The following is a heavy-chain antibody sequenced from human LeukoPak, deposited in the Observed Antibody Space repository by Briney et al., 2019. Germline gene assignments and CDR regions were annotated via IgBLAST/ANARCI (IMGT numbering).Heavy chain of an antibody. D-gene: IGHD6-25*01. V-gene: IGHV4-39*01. Sequence: PSETLSLTCTVSGGSISSSSYYWGWIRQPPGKGLEWIGNIYYSGSTYSNPSLKSRVTISIDTSKNQVSLKMSSVTAADTAVYYCAKSGGYGLIDYWVQGTLVTVSS. CDR1: GGSISSSSYY. CDR2: IYYSGST. CDR3: AKSGGYGLIDY. J-gene: IGHJ4*01.